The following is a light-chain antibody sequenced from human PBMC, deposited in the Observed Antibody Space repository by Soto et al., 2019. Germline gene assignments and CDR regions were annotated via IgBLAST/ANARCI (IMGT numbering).Light chain of an antibody. CDR1: RSISSW. CDR3: QQYNSYPWT. Sequence: DIQMTQSPSTLSASVGDRVTITCRASRSISSWLAWYQQKPGKAPKLLIYKASSLESGVPSRFSGSGSGTEFTLTISSLQPDYFATYYCQQYNSYPWTFGQGTKVEIK. V-gene: IGKV1-5*03. CDR2: KAS. J-gene: IGKJ1*01.